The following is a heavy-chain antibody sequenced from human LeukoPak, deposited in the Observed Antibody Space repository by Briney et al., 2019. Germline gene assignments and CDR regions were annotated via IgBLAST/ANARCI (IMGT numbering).Heavy chain of an antibody. CDR1: GGSISSGSYY. V-gene: IGHV4-61*02. Sequence: PSQTLSLTCTVSGGSISSGSYYWSWLRQPAGTGLEWIGRIYTSGSTNYNPSLKSRVTISVDTSKNQFSLKLSSVTAADTAVYYCARYYYGMDVWGQGTTVTVSS. CDR2: IYTSGST. J-gene: IGHJ6*02. CDR3: ARYYYGMDV.